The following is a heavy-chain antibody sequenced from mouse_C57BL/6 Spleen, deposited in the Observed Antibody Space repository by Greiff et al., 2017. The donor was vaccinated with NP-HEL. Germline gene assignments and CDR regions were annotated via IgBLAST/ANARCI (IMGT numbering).Heavy chain of an antibody. V-gene: IGHV1-82*01. D-gene: IGHD3-2*02. CDR3: ARGANNQEAMDY. CDR1: GYAFSSSW. Sequence: VKLQESGPELVKPGASVKISCKASGYAFSSSWMNWVKQRPGKGLEWIGRIYPGDGDTNYNGKFKGKATLTADKSSSTAYMQLSSLTSEDSAVYFCARGANNQEAMDYWGQGTSVTVSS. CDR2: IYPGDGDT. J-gene: IGHJ4*01.